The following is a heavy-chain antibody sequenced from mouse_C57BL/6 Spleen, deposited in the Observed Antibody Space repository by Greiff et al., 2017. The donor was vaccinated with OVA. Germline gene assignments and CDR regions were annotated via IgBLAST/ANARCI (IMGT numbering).Heavy chain of an antibody. CDR2: IDPEDGDP. D-gene: IGHD3-2*02. Sequence: EVQLHQSGAELVRPGASVKLSCTASGFNIKDYYMHWVKQRPEQGLEWIGRIDPEDGDPEYAPKVQGQATMTADTSSNTAHLLLSSLTSEDTAVYYCTTEDSSGRYVSNWGQGTTLTVSS. J-gene: IGHJ2*01. V-gene: IGHV14-1*01. CDR3: TTEDSSGRYVSN. CDR1: GFNIKDYY.